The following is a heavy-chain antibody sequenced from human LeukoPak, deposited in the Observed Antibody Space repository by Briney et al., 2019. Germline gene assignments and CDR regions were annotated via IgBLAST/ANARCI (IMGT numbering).Heavy chain of an antibody. CDR1: GYTFTGYY. V-gene: IGHV1-2*05. J-gene: IGHJ5*02. CDR3: AREVGYSTSWYGRFDP. D-gene: IGHD6-13*01. Sequence: GASVKVSCKASGYTFTGYYMHWVRQAPGQGLEWMGRINPNSGGTNYAQKFQGRVTMTRDTSIGTAYMELSGLKSDDTGAYYCAREVGYSTSWYGRFDPWGQGTVVTVSS. CDR2: INPNSGGT.